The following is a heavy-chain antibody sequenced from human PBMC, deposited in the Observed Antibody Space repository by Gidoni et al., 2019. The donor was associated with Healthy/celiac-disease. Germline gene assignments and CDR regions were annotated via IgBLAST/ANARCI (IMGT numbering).Heavy chain of an antibody. Sequence: QVQLVESGGGVVQPGGSLRLYCAAAGFTFRSYGMHWVRQAPGKGLEWVAFIRYDGSNKYYADSVKGRFTISRDNSKNTLYLQMNSLRAEDTAVYYCAKAHLDFWSGYYTSYYFDYWGQGTLVTVSS. V-gene: IGHV3-30*02. J-gene: IGHJ4*02. CDR1: GFTFRSYG. CDR3: AKAHLDFWSGYYTSYYFDY. CDR2: IRYDGSNK. D-gene: IGHD3-3*01.